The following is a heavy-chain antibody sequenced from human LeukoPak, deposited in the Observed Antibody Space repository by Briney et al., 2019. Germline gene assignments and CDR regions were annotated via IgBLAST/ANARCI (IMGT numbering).Heavy chain of an antibody. D-gene: IGHD3-22*01. CDR1: GGSISSSRYY. J-gene: IGHJ4*02. Sequence: SETLSLTCTVSGGSISSSRYYWGWIRQPPGKGLEWIGGIYYSGSTYYNPSLKSRVTISVDTSKNQFSLKLSSVTAADTAVYYCASLKNYYDSSGSIDYWGQGTLVTVSS. V-gene: IGHV4-39*01. CDR3: ASLKNYYDSSGSIDY. CDR2: IYYSGST.